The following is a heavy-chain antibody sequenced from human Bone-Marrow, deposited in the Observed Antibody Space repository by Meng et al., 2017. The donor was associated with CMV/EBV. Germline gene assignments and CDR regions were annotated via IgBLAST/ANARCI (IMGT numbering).Heavy chain of an antibody. Sequence: ASVKVSCKASGYTFTSYDIHWVRQAPGQGLEWMGWINPNSGGTNYAQKLQGRVTMTRDTSISTAYMELSRLRSDDTAVYYCARVSWSGYPNDYWGKGNLVTVSS. CDR2: INPNSGGT. J-gene: IGHJ4*02. V-gene: IGHV1-2*02. CDR3: ARVSWSGYPNDY. D-gene: IGHD3-3*01. CDR1: GYTFTSYD.